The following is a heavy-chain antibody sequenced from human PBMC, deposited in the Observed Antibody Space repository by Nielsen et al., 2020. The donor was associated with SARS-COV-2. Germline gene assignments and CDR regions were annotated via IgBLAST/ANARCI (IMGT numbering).Heavy chain of an antibody. Sequence: ASVQVTCQASGYTFTSYAMHWVRQPPGQRLEWMGWINAGNGNTKYSQKFQGRVTITRDTSASTAYMELSSLRSEDTAVYYCARGDRRIPLDYWGQGTLVTVSS. CDR3: ARGDRRIPLDY. CDR2: INAGNGNT. J-gene: IGHJ4*02. CDR1: GYTFTSYA. D-gene: IGHD2-21*01. V-gene: IGHV1-3*01.